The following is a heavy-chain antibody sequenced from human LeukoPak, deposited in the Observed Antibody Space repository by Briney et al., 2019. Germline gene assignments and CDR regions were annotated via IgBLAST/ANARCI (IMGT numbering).Heavy chain of an antibody. D-gene: IGHD5-18*01. CDR1: GFTFGDYA. V-gene: IGHV3-49*03. CDR2: IRSKAYGGTT. J-gene: IGHJ4*02. CDR3: TRDPQVGFGYSYGQYDY. Sequence: GGSLRLSCTASGFTFGDYAMSWFRQAPGKGLEWVGFIRSKAYGGTTEYAASVKGRFTISRDDSKSIAYMQMNSLKTEDTAVYYCTRDPQVGFGYSYGQYDYWGQGTLVTVSS.